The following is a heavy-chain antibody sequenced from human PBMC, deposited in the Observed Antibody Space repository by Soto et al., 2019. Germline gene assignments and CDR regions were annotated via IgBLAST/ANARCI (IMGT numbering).Heavy chain of an antibody. CDR1: GGSSSSSTYS. D-gene: IGHD3-16*01. CDR3: ARQGSNSSRRLSWFDP. Sequence: ETLSLTCTASGGSSSSSTYSWGWIRQPPGKGLEWIGSMHYSGATYYNPSLKSRVSISVDTSKSQFSLKLTFVTAADTAVYFCARQGSNSSRRLSWFDPWGQGTPVTVSS. J-gene: IGHJ5*02. V-gene: IGHV4-39*01. CDR2: MHYSGAT.